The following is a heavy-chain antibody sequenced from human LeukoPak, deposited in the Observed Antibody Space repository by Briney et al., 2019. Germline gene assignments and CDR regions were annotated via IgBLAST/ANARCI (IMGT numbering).Heavy chain of an antibody. J-gene: IGHJ4*02. CDR3: AREEYSSSSEVDY. D-gene: IGHD6-6*01. CDR1: GFTFSSYS. CDR2: IWYDGSNK. Sequence: GGSLRLSCAASGFTFSSYSMNWVRQAPGKGLEWVAVIWYDGSNKYYADSVKGRFTISRDNSKNTLYLQMNSLRAEDTAVYYCAREEYSSSSEVDYWGQGTLVTVSS. V-gene: IGHV3-33*08.